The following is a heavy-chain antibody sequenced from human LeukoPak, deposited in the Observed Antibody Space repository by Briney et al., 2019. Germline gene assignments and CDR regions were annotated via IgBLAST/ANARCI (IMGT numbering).Heavy chain of an antibody. Sequence: EASVKVSCKASRGTFSSYAISWVRQAPGQGLEWMGGIIPLFGTASYAQKFQGRVTMTRDMSTSTVYMELSSLRSEDTAVYYCARDDDRERRLPFDYWGQGTLVTVSS. D-gene: IGHD5-12*01. V-gene: IGHV1-69*05. CDR1: RGTFSSYA. CDR2: IIPLFGTA. J-gene: IGHJ4*02. CDR3: ARDDDRERRLPFDY.